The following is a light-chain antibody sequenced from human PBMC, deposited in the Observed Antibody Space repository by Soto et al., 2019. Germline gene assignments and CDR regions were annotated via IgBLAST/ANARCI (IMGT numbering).Light chain of an antibody. Sequence: QSALTQPASVSGSPGQSITISCTGTNSDVGDYNYVSRYQHHPGKAPKLIIYEVTNRPSGVSNRFSGSKSGNTASLTISGLQAEEEAEYFCISYKTDDTFLFGTGTKVTVL. J-gene: IGLJ1*01. CDR2: EVT. CDR1: NSDVGDYNY. V-gene: IGLV2-14*01. CDR3: ISYKTDDTFL.